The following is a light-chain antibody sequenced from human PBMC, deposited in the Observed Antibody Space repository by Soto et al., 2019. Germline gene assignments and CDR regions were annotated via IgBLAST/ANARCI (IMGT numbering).Light chain of an antibody. J-gene: IGLJ1*01. CDR3: SSYGGSNNFV. CDR1: SSDVGGYNF. Sequence: QSVLTQPPSASGSPGQSVTISCTGTSSDVGGYNFVSWYPQYPGKAPKLIIYEVTKRPSGVPDRFSASKSGNTASLTVSGLQTDDEADYYCSSYGGSNNFVFGTGTKVTVL. CDR2: EVT. V-gene: IGLV2-8*01.